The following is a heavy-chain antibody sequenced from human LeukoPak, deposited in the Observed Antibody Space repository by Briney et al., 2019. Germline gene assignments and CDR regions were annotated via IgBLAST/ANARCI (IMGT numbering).Heavy chain of an antibody. J-gene: IGHJ4*02. CDR3: AKDSWDIVVVPDVMVDY. CDR1: GFTFSIYG. V-gene: IGHV3-23*01. Sequence: PGGSLRLSCAASGFTFSIYGMSWVRQAPGKGPEWVSAISGSGGSTYYADSVKGRFTISRDNSKNTLYLQMNSLRAEDTAVYYCAKDSWDIVVVPDVMVDYWGQGTLVTVSS. D-gene: IGHD2-2*01. CDR2: ISGSGGST.